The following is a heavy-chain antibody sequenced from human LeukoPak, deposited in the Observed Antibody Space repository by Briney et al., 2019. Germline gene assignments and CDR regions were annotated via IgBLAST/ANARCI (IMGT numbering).Heavy chain of an antibody. CDR2: ISYDGSNK. J-gene: IGHJ5*02. CDR1: GFTFSSYA. Sequence: GGSLRLSCAASGFTFSSYAMHWVRQAPGKGLEWVAVISYDGSNKYYADSVKGRFTISRDNSKNTLYLQMNSLRAEDTAVYYCARDRNLGYCSSTSCFKLGNWFDPWGQGTLVTVSS. V-gene: IGHV3-30*04. CDR3: ARDRNLGYCSSTSCFKLGNWFDP. D-gene: IGHD2-2*01.